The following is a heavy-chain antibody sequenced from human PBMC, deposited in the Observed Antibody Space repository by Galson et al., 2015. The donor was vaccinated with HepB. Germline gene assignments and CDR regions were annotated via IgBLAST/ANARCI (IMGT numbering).Heavy chain of an antibody. D-gene: IGHD6-13*01. V-gene: IGHV4-59*01. CDR3: ARGWDSSWFLFDS. CDR1: HGSIRSYS. J-gene: IGHJ4*02. Sequence: QVQLQESGPGLVKPSETLSLTCTVSHGSIRSYSYHWIRQPPGKALEWIGVLSPTGSNTYNPSLKSRVTISGDPSKNEISLKLTSVTAADTALYFCARGWDSSWFLFDSWGQGTLVTVSS. CDR2: LSPTGSN.